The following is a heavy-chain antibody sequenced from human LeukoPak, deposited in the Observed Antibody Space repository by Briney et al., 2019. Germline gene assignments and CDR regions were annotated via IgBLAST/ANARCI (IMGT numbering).Heavy chain of an antibody. V-gene: IGHV3-30*02. CDR1: GFPLRSYG. D-gene: IGHD3-22*01. CDR2: IRYGGSNI. J-gene: IGHJ4*02. Sequence: GGSLRLPCAASGFPLRSYGLRWVRQATGKGVEWVAFIRYGGSNIYYAVSEKGRFTITRDNSKNTLYLQMNSLRAEDTAVYYCAKVLKGDSSGLDYWGQGTLVTVSS. CDR3: AKVLKGDSSGLDY.